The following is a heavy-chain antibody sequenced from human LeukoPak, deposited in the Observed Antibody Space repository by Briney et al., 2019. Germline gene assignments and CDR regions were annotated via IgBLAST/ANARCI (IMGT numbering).Heavy chain of an antibody. V-gene: IGHV3-30-3*01. Sequence: GGSLRLSCAASGFTFSSYAMHWVRQAPGKGLEWVAVISYDGSNKYYADSVKGRFTISRDNSKNTLYLQMNSLRAEDTAVYYCAREPGSDAFDIWGQGTMVTVSS. CDR2: ISYDGSNK. J-gene: IGHJ3*02. CDR1: GFTFSSYA. D-gene: IGHD1-14*01. CDR3: AREPGSDAFDI.